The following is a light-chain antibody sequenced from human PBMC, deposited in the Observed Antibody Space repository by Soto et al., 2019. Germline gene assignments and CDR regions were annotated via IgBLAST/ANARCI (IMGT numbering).Light chain of an antibody. J-gene: IGKJ5*01. V-gene: IGKV3-15*01. CDR3: QQYIKWPIT. CDR1: QSVSSN. Sequence: EIVMKQSPATLSVSQGERATLSCRASQSVSSNLAWYQQKPGQAPRLLISDASTRATGIPARFSGSGSGTEFTLTVSSLQSEDFAVYYCQQYIKWPITFGQGTRLEI. CDR2: DAS.